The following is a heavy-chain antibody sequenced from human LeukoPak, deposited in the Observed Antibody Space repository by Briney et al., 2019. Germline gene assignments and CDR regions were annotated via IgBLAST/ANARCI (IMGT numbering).Heavy chain of an antibody. Sequence: GASVTVSFKASGYTFTSYYMHWVRQAPGQGREGMGIINPSGGSTSYAQKFQGRVTMTRDTSTRTVYMELSSLRSEDTAVYYCAREKGESTYELDYWGQGTLVTVSS. V-gene: IGHV1-46*01. CDR3: AREKGESTYELDY. CDR2: INPSGGST. J-gene: IGHJ4*02. D-gene: IGHD2-2*01. CDR1: GYTFTSYY.